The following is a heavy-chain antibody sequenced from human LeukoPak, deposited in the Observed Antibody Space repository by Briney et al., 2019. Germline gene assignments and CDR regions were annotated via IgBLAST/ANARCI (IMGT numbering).Heavy chain of an antibody. CDR2: ISASASST. V-gene: IGHV3-23*01. CDR1: GFTFSNSA. Sequence: QPGGSLRLSCAASGFTFSNSAMSWVRLAPGKGLEWVSAISASASSTYYADSVKGRFTISRDSSKTTLLLQMNSLRAEDTAAYYCVRNDPSYYYGNWGQGTLVTVSS. D-gene: IGHD1-1*01. CDR3: VRNDPSYYYGN. J-gene: IGHJ4*02.